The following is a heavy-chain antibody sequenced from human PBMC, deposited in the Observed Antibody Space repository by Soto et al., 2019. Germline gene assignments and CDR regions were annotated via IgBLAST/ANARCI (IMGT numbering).Heavy chain of an antibody. V-gene: IGHV3-15*07. CDR1: GFTFSNAW. J-gene: IGHJ6*03. D-gene: IGHD2-15*01. CDR3: ARDQPSGSGGSSYMDV. CDR2: IKSKTDGGTT. Sequence: EVQLVESGGGLVKPGGSLRLSCAASGFTFSNAWMNWVRQAPGKGLEWVGRIKSKTDGGTTDYAAPVKGRFTISRDDSKNTLYLQMNSLRAEDTAVYYCARDQPSGSGGSSYMDVWGKGTTVTVSS.